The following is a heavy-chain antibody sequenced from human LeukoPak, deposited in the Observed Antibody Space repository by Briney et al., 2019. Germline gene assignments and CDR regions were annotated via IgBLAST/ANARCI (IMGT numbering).Heavy chain of an antibody. V-gene: IGHV5-51*01. D-gene: IGHD1-26*01. J-gene: IGHJ6*03. CDR3: SLVGARAGYYYMDV. CDR2: SYPGDSDT. CDR1: GSIFTSYW. Sequence: SCKGAGSIFTSYWIGWVRQLPGKGLEGMGISYPGDSDTRDSPSFQGQVTISADKSINTAYLQWSSLKASDTAMYYCSLVGARAGYYYMDVWGKGTTVTVSS.